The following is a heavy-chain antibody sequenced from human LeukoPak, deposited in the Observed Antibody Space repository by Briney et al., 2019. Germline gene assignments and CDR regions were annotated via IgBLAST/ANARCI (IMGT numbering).Heavy chain of an antibody. Sequence: GSVKVSFMASGYTFTSYGISWVGQAPGQGLEWMGWISPYNGNTNYAQTLQGRVTMTTDTYTRTAYMELRSLRSDDTAVYYCATEAIVVVTARDYWYFDLWGRGTLVTVSS. D-gene: IGHD2-21*02. V-gene: IGHV1-18*01. CDR3: ATEAIVVVTARDYWYFDL. J-gene: IGHJ2*01. CDR2: ISPYNGNT. CDR1: GYTFTSYG.